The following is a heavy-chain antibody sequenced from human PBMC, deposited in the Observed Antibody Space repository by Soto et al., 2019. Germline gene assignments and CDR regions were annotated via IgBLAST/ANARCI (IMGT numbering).Heavy chain of an antibody. Sequence: QVQLVQSGAEVKKPGASVKVSCKASGYTFTSYAMHWVRQAPGQRLEWMGWINAGNGNTKNSQKFQGRVTITRDTSASTAYMELSSLRSEDTAVYYCALNFGYSYGYQYYFDYWGQGTLVTVSS. CDR3: ALNFGYSYGYQYYFDY. V-gene: IGHV1-3*01. J-gene: IGHJ4*02. CDR1: GYTFTSYA. D-gene: IGHD5-18*01. CDR2: INAGNGNT.